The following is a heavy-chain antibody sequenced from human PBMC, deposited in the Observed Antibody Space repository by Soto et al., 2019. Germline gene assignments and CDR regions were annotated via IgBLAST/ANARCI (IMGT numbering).Heavy chain of an antibody. CDR3: ASAVGPFDY. Sequence: QVQLVESGGGVVQPGRSLRLSCAASGFTFSTYGMHWVRQAPGMGLEWVAVIWYDGSHKDYVDSVKGRFTISRDNSKNILYLQMNSLRVEDTAVYYCASAVGPFDYWGQGTLVPVSS. V-gene: IGHV3-33*01. CDR1: GFTFSTYG. J-gene: IGHJ4*02. D-gene: IGHD1-26*01. CDR2: IWYDGSHK.